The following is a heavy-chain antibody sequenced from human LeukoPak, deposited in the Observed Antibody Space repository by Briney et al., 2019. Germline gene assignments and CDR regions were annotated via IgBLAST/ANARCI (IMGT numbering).Heavy chain of an antibody. J-gene: IGHJ5*02. CDR2: IYYSGST. CDR1: GGSISSGGYY. Sequence: SDTLSLTCTVSGGSISSGGYYWSWIRQHPGKGLEWIGYIYYSGSTYYNPSLKSRVTISVDTSKNQFSLKLSSVTAADTAVYYCARTIFGVVTPNWFDPWGQGTLVTVSS. CDR3: ARTIFGVVTPNWFDP. D-gene: IGHD3-3*01. V-gene: IGHV4-31*03.